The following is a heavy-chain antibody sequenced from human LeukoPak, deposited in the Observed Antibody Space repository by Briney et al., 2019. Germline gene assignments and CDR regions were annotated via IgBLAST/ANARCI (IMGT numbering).Heavy chain of an antibody. J-gene: IGHJ4*02. CDR2: IKQDGSEK. D-gene: IGHD3-22*01. V-gene: IGHV3-7*01. CDR3: AGGQTYYYDTSGHYPLDY. Sequence: GGSLRLSCAASGFTFSTYWMTWVRQAPGKGLEWVVNIKQDGSEKYYVDSVKGRFTISRDNAKNSLYLQMNSLRAEDTAVYYCAGGQTYYYDTSGHYPLDYWGQGTLVTVSS. CDR1: GFTFSTYW.